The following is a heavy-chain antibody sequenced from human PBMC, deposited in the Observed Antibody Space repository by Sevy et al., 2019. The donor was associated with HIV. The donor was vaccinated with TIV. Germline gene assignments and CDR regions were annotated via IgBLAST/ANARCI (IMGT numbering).Heavy chain of an antibody. V-gene: IGHV3-9*01. CDR3: SRDSYDGYCTNGVCFNFDN. CDR1: GFTFDDYA. CDR2: ISWNSASI. J-gene: IGHJ4*01. Sequence: GGSLRLSCAASGFTFDDYAMHWVRQAPGKGLEWVSGISWNSASIDYADSVKGRFTISRDNAKNSLYLQMKSLRVDDTALYYCSRDSYDGYCTNGVCFNFDNWGQGTLVTVSS. D-gene: IGHD2-8*01.